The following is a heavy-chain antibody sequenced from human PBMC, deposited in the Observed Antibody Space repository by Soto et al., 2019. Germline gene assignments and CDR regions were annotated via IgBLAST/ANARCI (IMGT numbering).Heavy chain of an antibody. CDR1: GDTFNFYS. V-gene: IGHV1-18*01. J-gene: IGHJ4*02. CDR2: ISGYNGKT. D-gene: IGHD6-13*01. CDR3: ARDLGQQLVDY. Sequence: ASVKVSCKASGDTFNFYSINWVRQAPGLGLEWMGWISGYNGKTNYAQKVQDRVTMTTDTSTSTVYMELRSLRSDDTAVYYCARDLGQQLVDYWGQGTLVTVSS.